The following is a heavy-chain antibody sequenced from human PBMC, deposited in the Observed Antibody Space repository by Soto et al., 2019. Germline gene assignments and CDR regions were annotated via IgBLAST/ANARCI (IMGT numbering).Heavy chain of an antibody. CDR2: IIPIFGTA. CDR1: GGTFSSYA. D-gene: IGHD6-6*01. Sequence: SVKVSCKASGGTFSSYAISWVRQAPGQGLEWMGGIIPIFGTANYAQKFQGRVTITADESTSTAYMELSSLRSEDTAVYYCARDRNPQYTSSMRYFDHWGQGSLVTVSP. CDR3: ARDRNPQYTSSMRYFDH. V-gene: IGHV1-69*13. J-gene: IGHJ4*02.